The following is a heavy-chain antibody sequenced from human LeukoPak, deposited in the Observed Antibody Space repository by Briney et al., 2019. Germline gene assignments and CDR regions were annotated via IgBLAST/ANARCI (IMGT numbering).Heavy chain of an antibody. CDR2: ISSTGSDI. V-gene: IGHV3-48*03. D-gene: IGHD1-26*01. Sequence: GGSLRLSCAGSGFIFSNYEMNWVRQAPGKGLEWVSYISSTGSDIYYADSVKGRFTISRDNAENSLYLQMNSLRAEDTAVYYCARDLGYYRADYWGQGTLVTVSS. CDR1: GFIFSNYE. CDR3: ARDLGYYRADY. J-gene: IGHJ4*02.